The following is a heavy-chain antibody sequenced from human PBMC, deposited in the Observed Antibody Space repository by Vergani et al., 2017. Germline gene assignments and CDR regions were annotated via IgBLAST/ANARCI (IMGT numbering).Heavy chain of an antibody. CDR1: GYTFSNYY. Sequence: QVQVVQSGAEVKKSGASVKVSCKTSGYTFSNYYMHWVRQAPGQGLEWMGIINPSGGHTNYAQKFQGRVTMTRDTSTSTVYMELSSLRSEDTAIYYCARGDYGIVTGYRYWGEGTLLAVSA. J-gene: IGHJ4*02. D-gene: IGHD3-9*01. CDR3: ARGDYGIVTGYRY. CDR2: INPSGGHT. V-gene: IGHV1-46*03.